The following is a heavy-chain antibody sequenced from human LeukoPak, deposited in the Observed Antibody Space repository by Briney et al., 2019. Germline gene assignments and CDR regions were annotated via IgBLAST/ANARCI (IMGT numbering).Heavy chain of an antibody. V-gene: IGHV3-21*01. CDR3: ASQVVPAAP. Sequence: PGGSLRLSCVASGFTFTTYWMTWVRQAPGKGLEWVSSISSSSSCIYYADSVKGRFTISRDNAKNSLYLQMNSLRAEDTAVYYCASQVVPAAPWGQGTLVTVSS. CDR2: ISSSSSCI. D-gene: IGHD2-2*01. J-gene: IGHJ5*02. CDR1: GFTFTTYW.